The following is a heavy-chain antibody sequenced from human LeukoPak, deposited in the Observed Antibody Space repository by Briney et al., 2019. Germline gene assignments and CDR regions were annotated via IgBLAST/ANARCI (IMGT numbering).Heavy chain of an antibody. CDR3: ARLRATRGFDY. CDR1: GFTFSTYA. J-gene: IGHJ4*02. Sequence: PGGSLRLSCAASGFTFSTYAIHWVRQAPGKGLEWVAVISYDRSTTYYADSVKGRFTISRDNSKNTLYLQMNSLRADDTALYYCARLRATRGFDYWGQGTLVTVSS. V-gene: IGHV3-30-3*01. CDR2: ISYDRSTT.